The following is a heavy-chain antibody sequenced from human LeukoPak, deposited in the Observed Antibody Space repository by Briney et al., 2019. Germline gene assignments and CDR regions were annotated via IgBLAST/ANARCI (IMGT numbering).Heavy chain of an antibody. J-gene: IGHJ3*01. CDR1: GGSIRSYS. CDR2: MYSRGST. V-gene: IGHV4-59*08. Sequence: PSETLSLTCTVSGGSIRSYSWSWIRQPPGKGLEWIGYMYSRGSTNDNPSLKSRVTISRDTSKNQLSLRVTSVTAADTAMYYCARHYLYGDPPAFDFWGQGTMVTVSS. D-gene: IGHD4-17*01. CDR3: ARHYLYGDPPAFDF.